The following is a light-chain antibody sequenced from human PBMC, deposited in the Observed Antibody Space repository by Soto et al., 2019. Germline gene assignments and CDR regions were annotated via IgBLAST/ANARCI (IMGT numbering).Light chain of an antibody. V-gene: IGKV1-12*01. J-gene: IGKJ4*01. Sequence: DIPMTQSPSSVSASVGDRVTITCRASQVISSWLAWYQQEPGKAPKLLIYTASSLQTGVPSRFSGSESGTNFTLTISSLQPEDFATYYCQQASSFPLTFGGGTKVEIK. CDR3: QQASSFPLT. CDR1: QVISSW. CDR2: TAS.